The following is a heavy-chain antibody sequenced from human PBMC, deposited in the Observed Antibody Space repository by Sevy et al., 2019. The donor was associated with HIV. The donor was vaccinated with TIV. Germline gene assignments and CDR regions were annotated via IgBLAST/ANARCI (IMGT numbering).Heavy chain of an antibody. J-gene: IGHJ4*02. D-gene: IGHD2-8*01. Sequence: GGSLRLSCAASGFTFAKYSMSWVRQAPGKGLEWVSTFSFDCGRINYADSVKGRFTICRDDSKNTPFLQMNSLRAEETATYFCAREKCTRTHDYWGQGTLVTVSS. V-gene: IGHV3-23*01. CDR3: AREKCTRTHDY. CDR2: FSFDCGRI. CDR1: GFTFAKYS.